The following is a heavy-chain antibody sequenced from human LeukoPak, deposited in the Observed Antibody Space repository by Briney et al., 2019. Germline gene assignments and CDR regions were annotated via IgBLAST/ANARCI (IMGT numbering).Heavy chain of an antibody. Sequence: GASVKVSCKASGYTFTGYYMHWVRQAPGQGLEWMGWINPNSGGTNYAQKFQGRVTMTRDTSISTAYMELSRLRSDDTAVYYCARVRATVVTPPGYWGQGTLVTVSS. CDR1: GYTFTGYY. J-gene: IGHJ4*02. CDR2: INPNSGGT. V-gene: IGHV1-2*02. CDR3: ARVRATVVTPPGY. D-gene: IGHD4-23*01.